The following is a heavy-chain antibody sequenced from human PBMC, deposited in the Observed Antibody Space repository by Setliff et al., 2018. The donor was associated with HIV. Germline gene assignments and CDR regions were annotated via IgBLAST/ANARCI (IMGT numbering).Heavy chain of an antibody. CDR2: INQDGSVT. CDR1: GFTFSTYW. D-gene: IGHD6-19*01. Sequence: HPGGSLRLSCVASGFTFSTYWMSWVRQAPGEGLEFVANINQDGSVTNYVDSVKGRFTISRDNARNLVYLQMSSLRAEDTAAYYCARDPGSSSFDYWGQGAPVTVSS. J-gene: IGHJ4*02. CDR3: ARDPGSSSFDY. V-gene: IGHV3-7*03.